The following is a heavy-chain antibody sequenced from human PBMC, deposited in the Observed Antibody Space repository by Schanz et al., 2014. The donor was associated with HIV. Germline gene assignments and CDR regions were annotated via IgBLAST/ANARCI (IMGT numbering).Heavy chain of an antibody. CDR3: ARPDYDFWVDV. V-gene: IGHV3-21*04. Sequence: EVQLVESGGGLVKPGGSLRLSCAASGFTFSSYSMHWLRQAPGRGLEWVSYISSSSSYIFYADSVKGRFTISRDNAKNSLSLQMNSLRAEDTAVYYCARPDYDFWVDVWGQGTTVTVSS. CDR1: GFTFSSYS. CDR2: ISSSSSYI. D-gene: IGHD3-3*01. J-gene: IGHJ6*02.